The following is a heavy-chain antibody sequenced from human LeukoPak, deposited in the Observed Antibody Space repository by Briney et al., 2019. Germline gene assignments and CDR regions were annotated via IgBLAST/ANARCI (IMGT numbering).Heavy chain of an antibody. J-gene: IGHJ6*02. CDR2: ISAYNGNT. CDR1: GYTFTSYG. Sequence: ASVKVSCKASGYTFTSYGISWARQAPGQGLEWMGWISAYNGNTNYAQKLQGRVTMTTDTSTSTAYMELRSLRSDDTAVYYCARVVPGYSYGYVLWAYYYYGMDVWGQGTTVTVSS. CDR3: ARVVPGYSYGYVLWAYYYYGMDV. D-gene: IGHD5-18*01. V-gene: IGHV1-18*01.